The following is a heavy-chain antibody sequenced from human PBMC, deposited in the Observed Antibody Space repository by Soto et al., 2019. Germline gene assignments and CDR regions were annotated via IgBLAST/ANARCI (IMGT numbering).Heavy chain of an antibody. Sequence: PGGSLSLSCAAFGFTFSTYAMSGVRQAPGKGREWVSFISGSGGSTYYADSVRGRFTISRDNSKNTMYLQMNSLRAEDTAVYYCAKTTGYTNNWSCPCWFDPWGQGTLVTSPQ. V-gene: IGHV3-23*01. CDR3: AKTTGYTNNWSCPCWFDP. CDR1: GFTFSTYA. CDR2: ISGSGGST. J-gene: IGHJ5*02. D-gene: IGHD6-13*01.